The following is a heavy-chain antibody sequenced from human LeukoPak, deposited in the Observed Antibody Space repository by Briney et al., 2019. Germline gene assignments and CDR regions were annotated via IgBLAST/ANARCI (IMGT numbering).Heavy chain of an antibody. V-gene: IGHV3-23*01. CDR2: ISAGGGST. Sequence: SGGSLRLSCAASGFTFSSYAMSWVRQAPGKGLEWVSAISAGGGSTFYADSVKGRFTISRDNSKNTLYLQMNSLRAEDTAVYYCAKEALRGVGAFDIWGQGTMVTVSS. D-gene: IGHD3-10*01. J-gene: IGHJ3*02. CDR3: AKEALRGVGAFDI. CDR1: GFTFSSYA.